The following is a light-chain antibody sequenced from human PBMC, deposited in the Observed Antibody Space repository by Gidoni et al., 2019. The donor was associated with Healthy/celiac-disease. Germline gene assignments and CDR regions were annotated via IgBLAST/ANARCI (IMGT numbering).Light chain of an antibody. CDR3: QQYNSYFWT. CDR1: QSISSW. CDR2: AAS. V-gene: IGKV1-5*01. J-gene: IGKJ1*01. Sequence: IQMTHSPSTLSASVGDRVTITCRASQSISSWLAWYHQKLGKAPKLLSYAASSLEIGFPSRLSGSGSGKEFTLTISSLQPDDFATYYCQQYNSYFWTFGQGTKVEIK.